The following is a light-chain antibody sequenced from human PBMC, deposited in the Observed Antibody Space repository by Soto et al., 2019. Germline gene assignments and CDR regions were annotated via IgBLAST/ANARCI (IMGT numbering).Light chain of an antibody. Sequence: QSVLTQPASVSGSPGQSITISCTGTSSDVGRYNLVSWYQQHPGKAPKLMIYEGNKRPSGVSNRFSGSMSGITASLAISGLQAEDEADYYCCSYAGSSNLLFVGGTKVTVL. CDR1: SSDVGRYNL. J-gene: IGLJ3*02. CDR2: EGN. V-gene: IGLV2-23*01. CDR3: CSYAGSSNLL.